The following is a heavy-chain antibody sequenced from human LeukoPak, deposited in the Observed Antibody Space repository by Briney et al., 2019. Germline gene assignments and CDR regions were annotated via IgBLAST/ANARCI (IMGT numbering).Heavy chain of an antibody. J-gene: IGHJ4*02. CDR1: GFTFNSFF. CDR2: ISQDGSET. V-gene: IGHV3-7*01. CDR3: VRDLGHSRHYFEY. D-gene: IGHD7-27*01. Sequence: GGSLRLSCAASGFTFNSFFLNWVRLTPGRELEWLACISQDGSETFYMDSVRGRFTISRDNTKNSLYLQMDSLRAEDTAVYFCVRDLGHSRHYFEYWAREPWSPSPQ.